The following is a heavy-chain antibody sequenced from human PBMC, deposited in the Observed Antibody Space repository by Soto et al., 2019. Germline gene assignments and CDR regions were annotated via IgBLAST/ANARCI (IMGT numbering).Heavy chain of an antibody. CDR2: IIPIFGTA. V-gene: IGHV1-69*13. J-gene: IGHJ6*02. D-gene: IGHD3-22*01. CDR3: ATSTVVGYYYGMDV. Sequence: SVKVSCKASGGTFSSYAISWVRQAPGQGLEWMGGIIPIFGTANYAQKFQGRVTITADESTSTAYMELSSLRSEDTAVYYCATSTVVGYYYGMDVWGQGTTGTVS. CDR1: GGTFSSYA.